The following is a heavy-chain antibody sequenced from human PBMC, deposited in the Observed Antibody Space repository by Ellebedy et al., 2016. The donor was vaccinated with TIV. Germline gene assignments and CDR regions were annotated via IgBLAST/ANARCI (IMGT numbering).Heavy chain of an antibody. D-gene: IGHD3-9*01. CDR1: GASISSNGHY. CDR2: FCHNGST. CDR3: ATRLTLTGAIEY. V-gene: IGHV4-39*01. Sequence: MPGGSLRLSCTVSGASISSNGHYWGWIRQPPGKGLEWIGTFCHNGSTYHNPSLKSRVTISVDTSQNQFSMKLTSVTGADTALYYCATRLTLTGAIEYWGQGSLVTVSS. J-gene: IGHJ4*02.